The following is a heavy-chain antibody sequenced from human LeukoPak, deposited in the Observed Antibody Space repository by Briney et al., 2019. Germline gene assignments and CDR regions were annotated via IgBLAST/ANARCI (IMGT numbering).Heavy chain of an antibody. V-gene: IGHV1-18*01. CDR2: ISAYSGNT. Sequence: GASVKVSCKVSGYTLTELSMHWVRQAPGQGLEWMGWISAYSGNTNYAQKLQGRVTMTTDTSTSTAYMELRSLRSDDTAVYYCARDFGLRTRTLDYWGQGTLVTVSS. CDR3: ARDFGLRTRTLDY. CDR1: GYTLTELS. D-gene: IGHD3-3*01. J-gene: IGHJ4*02.